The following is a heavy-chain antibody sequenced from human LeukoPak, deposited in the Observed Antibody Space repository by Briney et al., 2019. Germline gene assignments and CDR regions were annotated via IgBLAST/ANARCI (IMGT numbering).Heavy chain of an antibody. CDR2: INPNSGGT. V-gene: IGHV1-2*02. Sequence: ASVKVSCKASGYTFTSYYMHWVRQAPGQGLEWMGWINPNSGGTNYAQKFQGRVTMTRDTSISTAYMELSRLRSDDTAVYYCARSLPYCSSTSCYIDYYYGMDVWGQGTTVTVSS. J-gene: IGHJ6*02. CDR3: ARSLPYCSSTSCYIDYYYGMDV. CDR1: GYTFTSYY. D-gene: IGHD2-2*02.